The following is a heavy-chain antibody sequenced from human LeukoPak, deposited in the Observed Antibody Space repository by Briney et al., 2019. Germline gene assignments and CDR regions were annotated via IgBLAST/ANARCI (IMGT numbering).Heavy chain of an antibody. CDR2: ISSSSSYI. D-gene: IGHD3-16*01. CDR3: ATEGGDGMDV. Sequence: PGGSLRLSCAASGFTFSSYSMNWVRQAPGKGLEWVSSISSSSSYIYYAGSVKGRFTISRDNAKNSLYLQMSSLRAEDTAVYYCATEGGDGMDVWGQGTTVTVSS. J-gene: IGHJ6*02. CDR1: GFTFSSYS. V-gene: IGHV3-21*01.